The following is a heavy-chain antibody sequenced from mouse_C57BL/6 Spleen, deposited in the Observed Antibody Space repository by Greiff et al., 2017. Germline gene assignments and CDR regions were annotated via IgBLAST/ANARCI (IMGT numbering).Heavy chain of an antibody. J-gene: IGHJ1*03. CDR1: GYSITNGNHW. D-gene: IGHD3-3*01. Sequence: EVKLMESGPALVKPSPTVSLTCTVTGYSITNGNHWWNWLRQVSGSKLEWIGYISSSGSTDSNPSLKSRISITRDTSTTQLFLQLNSVTTEDIATYVCARLGGYFDVWGTGTTVTVSS. V-gene: IGHV3-4*01. CDR3: ARLGGYFDV. CDR2: ISSSGST.